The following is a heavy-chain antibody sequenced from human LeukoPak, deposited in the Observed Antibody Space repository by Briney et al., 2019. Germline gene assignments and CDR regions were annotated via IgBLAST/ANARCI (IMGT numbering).Heavy chain of an antibody. D-gene: IGHD3-22*01. V-gene: IGHV3-23*01. Sequence: GGSLRLSCAASGFTFSSYAMSWVRQAPGKGLEWVSVINGAGDYTNYADSVKGRFAISRDNANNTLYLQMNCLRAEDTAVYYCAKQVRGDSSGFYPPDYWGQGTLVTVSS. CDR2: INGAGDYT. J-gene: IGHJ4*02. CDR3: AKQVRGDSSGFYPPDY. CDR1: GFTFSSYA.